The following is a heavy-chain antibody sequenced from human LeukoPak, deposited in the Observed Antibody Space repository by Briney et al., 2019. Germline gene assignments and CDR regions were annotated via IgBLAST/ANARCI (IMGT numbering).Heavy chain of an antibody. CDR2: IYCSGST. D-gene: IGHD1-26*01. Sequence: SQTLSLTCTVSGGSISSYYWSWIRQPPGKGLEWIGYIYCSGSTNYNPSLNSRVTISVDRSKNQFSLKLTSVTAADTAMYYCARDSRVGGFDPWGQGTLVTASS. V-gene: IGHV4-59*12. J-gene: IGHJ5*02. CDR3: ARDSRVGGFDP. CDR1: GGSISSYY.